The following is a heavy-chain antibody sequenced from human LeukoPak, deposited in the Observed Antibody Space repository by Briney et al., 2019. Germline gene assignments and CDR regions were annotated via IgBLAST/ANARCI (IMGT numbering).Heavy chain of an antibody. CDR3: ARQRWLQWFDP. J-gene: IGHJ5*02. CDR1: GDSISSGTYY. Sequence: SETLSLTCTVSGDSISSGTYYWSWLRQPAGKGLEWIGRINISGSTNYNLSLKSRVTISVDTSKNQFSLKLSSVTAADTAVYYCARQRWLQWFDPWGQGTLVTVSS. D-gene: IGHD5-24*01. CDR2: INISGST. V-gene: IGHV4-61*02.